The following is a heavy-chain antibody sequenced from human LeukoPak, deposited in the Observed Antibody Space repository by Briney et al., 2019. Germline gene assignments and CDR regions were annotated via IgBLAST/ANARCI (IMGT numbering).Heavy chain of an antibody. Sequence: SETLSLTCAVYGRSFRGYYWHWIRQPPGKGLEWIGDINYSGDTTYKSTLKSRVSISADTSKNQFSLRLSSVTAADTALYYCARGGRDTSALFRTEEFFQEWGQGTLVTVSS. CDR3: ARGGRDTSALFRTEEFFQE. CDR1: GRSFRGYY. J-gene: IGHJ1*01. CDR2: INYSGDT. V-gene: IGHV4-34*01. D-gene: IGHD1-1*01.